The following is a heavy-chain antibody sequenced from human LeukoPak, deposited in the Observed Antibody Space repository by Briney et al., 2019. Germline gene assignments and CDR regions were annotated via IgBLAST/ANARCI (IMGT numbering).Heavy chain of an antibody. CDR1: GFTVSSNY. CDR3: AKEGAAAGTFDY. D-gene: IGHD6-13*01. V-gene: IGHV3-30*18. CDR2: ISYDGSNL. Sequence: PGGSLRLSCAASGFTVSSNYMSWVRQAPGNGLEWVAVISYDGSNLYYADSVKGRFTISRDNSKNTLYLQMNSLRGDDTAVFYCAKEGAAAGTFDYWGQGTLVTVSS. J-gene: IGHJ4*02.